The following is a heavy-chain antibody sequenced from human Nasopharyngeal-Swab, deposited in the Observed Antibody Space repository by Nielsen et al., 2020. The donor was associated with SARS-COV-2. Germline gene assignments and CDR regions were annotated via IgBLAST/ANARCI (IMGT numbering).Heavy chain of an antibody. V-gene: IGHV3-23*01. CDR3: AKDLRGPYFL. CDR2: IVGSGDISGSGGNT. D-gene: IGHD2/OR15-2a*01. J-gene: IGHJ4*02. Sequence: GESLKISCVASGYSFRTSGMSWVRQAPGKGLEWVAAIVGSGDISGSGGNTYYADSVKGRFTISRDNSKNTLSLQMNSLRAEDTAVYYCAKDLRGPYFLWGQGTLVTVSS. CDR1: GYSFRTSG.